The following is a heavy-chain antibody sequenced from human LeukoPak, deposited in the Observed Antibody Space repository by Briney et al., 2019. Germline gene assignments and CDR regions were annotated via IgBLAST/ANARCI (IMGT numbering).Heavy chain of an antibody. V-gene: IGHV3-30*04. CDR1: GFTFSTYA. Sequence: PVGSLRLSCAASGFTFSTYAMHWVRQAPGKGLEWVSVISYDGSNKYYADSVKGRFTISRDNSKNTLFLQMNSLRAEDTAVYYCARAKIASTVIYYYMDVWGKGTTVTVSS. D-gene: IGHD2-21*02. CDR2: ISYDGSNK. CDR3: ARAKIASTVIYYYMDV. J-gene: IGHJ6*03.